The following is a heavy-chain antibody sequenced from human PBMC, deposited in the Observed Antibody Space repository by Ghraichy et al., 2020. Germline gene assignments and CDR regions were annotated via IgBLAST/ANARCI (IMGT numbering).Heavy chain of an antibody. V-gene: IGHV4-39*01. CDR3: ARHGVNDYVWGSYRPLDY. J-gene: IGHJ4*02. CDR1: GGSISSSSYY. Sequence: SQTLSLPCTVSGGSISSSSYYWGWIRQPPGKGLEWIGSIYYSGSTYYNPSLKSRVTISVYTSKNQFSLKLSSVTAADTAVYYCARHGVNDYVWGSYRPLDYWGQGTLVTVSS. D-gene: IGHD3-16*02. CDR2: IYYSGST.